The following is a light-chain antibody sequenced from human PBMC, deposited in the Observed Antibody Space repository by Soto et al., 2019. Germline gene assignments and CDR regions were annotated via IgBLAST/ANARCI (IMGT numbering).Light chain of an antibody. CDR2: VNRDGSH. CDR3: QTWGTDIHVV. CDR1: SGHSSYA. Sequence: QLVLTQSPSASASLGASVKLTCTLSSGHSSYAIAWHQQQPEKGPRYLMKVNRDGSHIKGDGIPDRFSGFSSGAERYLTISSLQSEDEADYYCQTWGTDIHVVFGGGTKLTVL. J-gene: IGLJ2*01. V-gene: IGLV4-69*02.